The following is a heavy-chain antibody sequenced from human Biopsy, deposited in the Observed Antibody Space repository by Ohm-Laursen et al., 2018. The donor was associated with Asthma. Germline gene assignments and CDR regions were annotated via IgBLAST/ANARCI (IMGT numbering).Heavy chain of an antibody. CDR3: AKRRGYSGHDNDY. D-gene: IGHD5-12*01. Sequence: SLRLSCTAPGFMFRSFGMHWVRQAPGKGLEWVAVISYDGNHKFYEDSVKGRFTISRDNSKNTLHLQMNSLRTEDTAVYYCAKRRGYSGHDNDYWGQGTLVSVSS. CDR1: GFMFRSFG. V-gene: IGHV3-30*18. CDR2: ISYDGNHK. J-gene: IGHJ4*02.